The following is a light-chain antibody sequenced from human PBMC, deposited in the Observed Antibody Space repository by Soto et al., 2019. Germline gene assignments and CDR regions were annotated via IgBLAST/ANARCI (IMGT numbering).Light chain of an antibody. V-gene: IGKV1-6*01. CDR3: LQDYNYPRT. J-gene: IGKJ1*01. CDR1: QGIRND. CDR2: AAF. Sequence: AIQMTQSPSSLSASVGDRVTITCRASQGIRNDLGWYQQKPGKAPKLLIYAAFSLQSGVPSRFSGSGSGTDFTLTISSLQPEDFAAYYCLQDYNYPRTFGKGTKVEIK.